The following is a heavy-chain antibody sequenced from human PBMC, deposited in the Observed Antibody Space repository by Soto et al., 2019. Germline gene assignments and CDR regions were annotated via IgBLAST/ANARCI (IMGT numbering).Heavy chain of an antibody. CDR1: GGNFSNYA. Sequence: QVQLVQSGAEVKKPGSSVKVSCKASGGNFSNYAISWVRQAPGQGLEWMGGIIPIFPTGNYAQKFRGRVTISADKSTSTIYMELSSLRSEDTAVYYCANEVLTANRDVYYGMDVWGQGTTVNVSS. D-gene: IGHD2-21*02. CDR2: IIPIFPTG. CDR3: ANEVLTANRDVYYGMDV. J-gene: IGHJ6*02. V-gene: IGHV1-69*06.